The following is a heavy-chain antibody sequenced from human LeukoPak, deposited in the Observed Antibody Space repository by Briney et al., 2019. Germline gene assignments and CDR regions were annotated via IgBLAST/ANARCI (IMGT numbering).Heavy chain of an antibody. CDR3: AKVLGRRAATGEFDC. J-gene: IGHJ4*02. CDR2: ISNSGGST. V-gene: IGHV3-23*01. Sequence: PGGSLRLSCAASGFTFTSYAMSWVRQAPGKGLEWVSTISNSGGSTYYADSVKGRFTISRDNSKNTLYLQISSLRAEDTALYYCAKVLGRRAATGEFDCWGQGTLVTVSS. CDR1: GFTFTSYA. D-gene: IGHD2-15*01.